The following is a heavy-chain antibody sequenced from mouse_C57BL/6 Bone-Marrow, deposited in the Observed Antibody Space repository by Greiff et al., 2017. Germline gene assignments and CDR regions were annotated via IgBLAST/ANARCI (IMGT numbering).Heavy chain of an antibody. CDR2: IDPETGGT. V-gene: IGHV1-15*01. CDR3: TRENSQGAGFAY. D-gene: IGHD2-12*01. J-gene: IGHJ3*01. CDR1: GYTFTDYE. Sequence: VQLQQSGAELVRPGASVTLSCKASGYTFTDYEMHWVKQTPVHGLEWIGAIDPETGGTAYNQKFKGKAILTADKSSSTAYMELRSLTSEDSAVYYCTRENSQGAGFAYWGQGTLVTVSA.